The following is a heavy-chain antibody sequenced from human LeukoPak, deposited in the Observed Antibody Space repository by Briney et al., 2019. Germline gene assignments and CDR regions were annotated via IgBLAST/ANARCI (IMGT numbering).Heavy chain of an antibody. Sequence: GESLKISCKGSGYSFTSYWIGWVRQMPGKGLEWMGIIYPGDSDTRYSPSFQGQVTISADKSISTAYLQWSSLKASDTAMYYCARHIRHGSGSYYKLDYWGQGTLVTVSS. V-gene: IGHV5-51*01. CDR2: IYPGDSDT. J-gene: IGHJ4*02. CDR1: GYSFTSYW. CDR3: ARHIRHGSGSYYKLDY. D-gene: IGHD3-10*01.